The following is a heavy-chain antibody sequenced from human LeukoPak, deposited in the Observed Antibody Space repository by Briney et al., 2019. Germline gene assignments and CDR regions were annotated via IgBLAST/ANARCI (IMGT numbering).Heavy chain of an antibody. CDR2: INPTVGST. D-gene: IGHD6-13*01. CDR1: GYTFTSYY. CDR3: ARDLDSSSWYLDY. V-gene: IGHV1-46*01. Sequence: ASVTVSCTASGYTFTSYYMHWVRQAPGQGLEWMGIINPTVGSTTYAQKFQGRVTMTRDTSTSTVYMELSSLRSEDTAVYYCARDLDSSSWYLDYWGQGTLVTVSS. J-gene: IGHJ4*02.